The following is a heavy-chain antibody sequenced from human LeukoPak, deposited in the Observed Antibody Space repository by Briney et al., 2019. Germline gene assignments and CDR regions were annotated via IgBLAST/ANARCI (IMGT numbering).Heavy chain of an antibody. J-gene: IGHJ4*02. Sequence: SGTLSLTCAVSGGSISSSNWWSWVRQPPGKGLEWIGEIYHSGSTNYNPSLKSRVTISVDTSKNQFSLKLSSVTAADTAVYYCARHIGGYYFDYWGQGILVTVSS. V-gene: IGHV4-4*02. CDR1: GGSISSSNW. CDR3: ARHIGGYYFDY. D-gene: IGHD5-12*01. CDR2: IYHSGST.